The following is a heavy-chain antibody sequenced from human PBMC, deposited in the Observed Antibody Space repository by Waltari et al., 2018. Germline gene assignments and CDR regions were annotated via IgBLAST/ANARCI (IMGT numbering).Heavy chain of an antibody. CDR1: GYTFIGYH. Sequence: QVQLVQSGAEVEKHGASVKDSCKDAGYTFIGYHMHWVRQAAGQGLEWMGGINPNSSGTNCAQKFQGRVTRTMDTSSSTADRELSMLMSDDTAVYYCASDPHTVATGYWCQGTLVTVSS. V-gene: IGHV1-2*02. D-gene: IGHD4-17*01. CDR3: ASDPHTVATGY. CDR2: INPNSSGT. J-gene: IGHJ4*02.